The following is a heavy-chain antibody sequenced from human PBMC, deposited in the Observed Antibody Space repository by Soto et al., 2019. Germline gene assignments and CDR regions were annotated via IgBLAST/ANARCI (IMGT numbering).Heavy chain of an antibody. D-gene: IGHD2-2*01. CDR1: GFTFSSYG. CDR2: ISYGGSNK. CDR3: AKEGGCSSTSCGGGMDV. Sequence: QVQLVESGGGVVQPGRSLRLSCAASGFTFSSYGMHWVRQAPGKGLEWVAVISYGGSNKYYADSVKGRFTISRDNSKNTLYLQMNSLRAEDTAVYYCAKEGGCSSTSCGGGMDVWGQGTTVTVSS. V-gene: IGHV3-30*18. J-gene: IGHJ6*02.